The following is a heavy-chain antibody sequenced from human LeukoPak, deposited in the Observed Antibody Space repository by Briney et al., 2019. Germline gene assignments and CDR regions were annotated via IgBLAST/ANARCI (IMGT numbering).Heavy chain of an antibody. CDR1: GFTFSRYS. CDR3: ARSLPNYYDSSGSHAFDI. CDR2: ISTSSSTI. D-gene: IGHD3-22*01. J-gene: IGHJ3*02. Sequence: GSLRLSCAVSGFTFSRYSMNWVRQAPGKGLEWVSFISTSSSTIYYADSVKGRFTISRDNAKNSLYLQMNSLRAEDTAVYYCARSLPNYYDSSGSHAFDIWGQGTMVTVSS. V-gene: IGHV3-48*01.